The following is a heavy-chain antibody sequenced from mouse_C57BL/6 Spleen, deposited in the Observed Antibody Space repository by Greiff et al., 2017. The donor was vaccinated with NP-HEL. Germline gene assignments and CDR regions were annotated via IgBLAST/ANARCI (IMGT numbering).Heavy chain of an antibody. CDR3: ARLDGNYGGAMDY. D-gene: IGHD2-1*01. CDR2: ISGGGGNT. V-gene: IGHV5-9*01. J-gene: IGHJ4*01. CDR1: GFTFSSYT. Sequence: DVKLVESGGGLVKPGGSLKLSCAASGFTFSSYTMSWVRQTPEKRLEWVATISGGGGNTYYPDSVKGRFTISRDNAKNTLYLQMSSLRSEDTALYYCARLDGNYGGAMDYWGQGTSVTVSS.